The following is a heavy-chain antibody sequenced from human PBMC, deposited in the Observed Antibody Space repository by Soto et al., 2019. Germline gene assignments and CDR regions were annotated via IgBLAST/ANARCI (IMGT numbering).Heavy chain of an antibody. CDR3: ARDGSTVTTNYHYAMDV. Sequence: GGSLRLSCAASGFSFSKAWMSWVRLTPGKGLEWVGRIKNKTDGGTTDYPAPVRGRFTISRDDSRSALYLQMNSLRAEDTAVYYCARDGSTVTTNYHYAMDVWGQGTTVTVSS. CDR1: GFSFSKAW. V-gene: IGHV3-15*01. CDR2: IKNKTDGGTT. J-gene: IGHJ6*02. D-gene: IGHD4-17*01.